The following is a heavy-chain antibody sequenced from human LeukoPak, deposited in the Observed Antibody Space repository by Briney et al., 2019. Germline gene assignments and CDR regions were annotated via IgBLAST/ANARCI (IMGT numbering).Heavy chain of an antibody. CDR1: GFTVSSNY. CDR3: ARSVGIPAARVDY. V-gene: IGHV3-66*01. Sequence: GGSLRLSCAASGFTVSSNYMSWVRQAPGKGLEWVSVIYSGGSTYYADSVKGRFTISRDNSKNTLYLQMNSLRAEDTAVYYCARSVGIPAARVDYWGQGTLVTVSS. CDR2: IYSGGST. J-gene: IGHJ4*02. D-gene: IGHD2-2*01.